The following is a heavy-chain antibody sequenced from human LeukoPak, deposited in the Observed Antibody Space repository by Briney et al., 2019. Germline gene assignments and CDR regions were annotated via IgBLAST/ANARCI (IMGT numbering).Heavy chain of an antibody. CDR2: IRYDGSNK. CDR3: AKSGAGPYYFDY. Sequence: GGSLRLSCAASGFTSSSYGMHWVRQAPGRGLEWVAFIRYDGSNKYYADSVKGRFTISRDNSKNTLYLQMNSLRAEDTAVYYCAKSGAGPYYFDYWGQGTLVTVSS. J-gene: IGHJ4*02. D-gene: IGHD6-19*01. CDR1: GFTSSSYG. V-gene: IGHV3-30*02.